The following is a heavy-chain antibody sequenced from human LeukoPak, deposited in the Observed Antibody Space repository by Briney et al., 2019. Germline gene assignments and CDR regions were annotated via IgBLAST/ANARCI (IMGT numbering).Heavy chain of an antibody. Sequence: ASVMVSCKASGYTLTDYYIHWVRQAPGQGLEWMAWINPNSGGTSYAPKFQGRVTMTRDTSISTAYMELSSLRSDDTALYYCARDLSTTFSNYVDPWGQGTLVTVSS. D-gene: IGHD5/OR15-5a*01. V-gene: IGHV1-2*02. CDR3: ARDLSTTFSNYVDP. J-gene: IGHJ5*02. CDR2: INPNSGGT. CDR1: GYTLTDYY.